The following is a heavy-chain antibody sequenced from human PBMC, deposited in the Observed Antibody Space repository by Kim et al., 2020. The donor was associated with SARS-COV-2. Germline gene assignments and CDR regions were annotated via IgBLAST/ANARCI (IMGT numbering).Heavy chain of an antibody. CDR2: INHSGST. CDR3: ARGEYSSSWYGRRYYFDY. J-gene: IGHJ4*02. Sequence: SETLSLTCAVYGWSFSGYYWSWIRQPPGKGLEWIGEINHSGSTNYNPSLKSRVTISVDTSKNQFSLKLSSVTAADTAVYYCARGEYSSSWYGRRYYFDYWGQGTLVTVSS. CDR1: GWSFSGYY. D-gene: IGHD6-13*01. V-gene: IGHV4-34*01.